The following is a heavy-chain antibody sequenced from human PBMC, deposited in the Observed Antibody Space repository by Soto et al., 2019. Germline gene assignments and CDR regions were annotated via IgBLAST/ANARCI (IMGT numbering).Heavy chain of an antibody. CDR2: IYYSGST. D-gene: IGHD6-13*01. V-gene: IGHV4-39*01. J-gene: IGHJ4*02. Sequence: QLQLQESGPGLVKPSETLSLTCTVSGGSISSSSYYWGWIRQPPGKGLEWIGSIYYSGSTYYNPSLNSRVTISVDTSKDQFSLKLSSVTAADTAVYYCARRLAAAAGTAYFDYWGQGTLVTVSS. CDR1: GGSISSSSYY. CDR3: ARRLAAAAGTAYFDY.